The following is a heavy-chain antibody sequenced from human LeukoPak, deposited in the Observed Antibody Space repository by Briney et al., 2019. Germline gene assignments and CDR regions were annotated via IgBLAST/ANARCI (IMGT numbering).Heavy chain of an antibody. D-gene: IGHD4-23*01. J-gene: IGHJ3*02. CDR1: GFTFCDYA. V-gene: IGHV3-49*04. CDR2: ISSKANGGAT. Sequence: GGSLRLSCTASGFTFCDYAMSWVRQAPGKGLEWVGFISSKANGGATEYDGSVKSTFTMSRDDSNSIAYLQMNSLKTEDTAVYYCTRDEETTVVTGGAAFDIWGQGTMVTVSS. CDR3: TRDEETTVVTGGAAFDI.